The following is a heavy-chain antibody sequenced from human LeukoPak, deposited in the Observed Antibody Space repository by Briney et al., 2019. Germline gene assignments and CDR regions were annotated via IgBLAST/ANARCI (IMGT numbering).Heavy chain of an antibody. Sequence: PGRSLRLSCAASGFTFSNYGMHWVRQAPGKGLEWVAVISYDGSNKYYADSVKGRFTISRDNSKNTLYLQMNSLRAEDTAVYYCAKGDIYLVGAIPYYFDYWGQGTLVTVSS. D-gene: IGHD1-26*01. CDR3: AKGDIYLVGAIPYYFDY. J-gene: IGHJ4*02. CDR2: ISYDGSNK. CDR1: GFTFSNYG. V-gene: IGHV3-30*18.